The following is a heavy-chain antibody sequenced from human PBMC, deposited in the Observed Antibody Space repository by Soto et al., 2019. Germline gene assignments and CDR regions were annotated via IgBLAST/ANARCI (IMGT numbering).Heavy chain of an antibody. J-gene: IGHJ6*02. D-gene: IGHD2-15*01. CDR3: ARGPWYCSGGSCRTNGMDV. CDR1: GGTFSSYA. CDR2: IIPIFDTA. V-gene: IGHV1-69*13. Sequence: ASVKVSCKTSGGTFSSYAISWVRQAPGQGLEWMGGIIPIFDTANYAQKFQGRVTITADESTSTAYMELSSLRSEDTAVYYCARGPWYCSGGSCRTNGMDVWGQGTTVTVSS.